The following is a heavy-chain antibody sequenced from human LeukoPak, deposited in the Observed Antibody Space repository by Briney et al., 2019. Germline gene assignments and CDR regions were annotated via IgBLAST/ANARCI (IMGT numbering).Heavy chain of an antibody. D-gene: IGHD3-22*01. Sequence: SETLSLTCTVSGGSISNFYWSWVRQPPGKGLEWIGYVFYDGGTRYAASLESRVTISLDTSKNQFTLRLSSVTAADTAFYYCARQPSGHYGKSGYYPYYFDYWVQGALVTVSS. CDR3: ARQPSGHYGKSGYYPYYFDY. J-gene: IGHJ4*02. CDR2: VFYDGGT. V-gene: IGHV4-59*08. CDR1: GGSISNFY.